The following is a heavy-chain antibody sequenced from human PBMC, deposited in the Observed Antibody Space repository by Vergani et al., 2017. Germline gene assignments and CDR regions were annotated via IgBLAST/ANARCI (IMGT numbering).Heavy chain of an antibody. J-gene: IGHJ4*02. CDR2: ISWNSGSI. CDR3: ANDINPHYSSGSYCDY. CDR1: GFTFDDYA. Sequence: EVQLVESGGGLVQTGRSLRLSCAASGFTFDDYAMHWVRQAPGKGLEWVSGISWNSGSIGYADSVQGRLTISRDNANNSLYLQMSSLRAEDTALYYCANDINPHYSSGSYCDYWGQGTLVTVSS. D-gene: IGHD3-10*01. V-gene: IGHV3-9*01.